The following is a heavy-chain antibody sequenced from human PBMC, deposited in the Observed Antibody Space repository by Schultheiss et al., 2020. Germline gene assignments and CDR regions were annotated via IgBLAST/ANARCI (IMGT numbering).Heavy chain of an antibody. Sequence: SETLSLTCAVSGYSISSGYYWGWIRQPPGKGLEWIGYIYYSGSTNYNPSLKSRVTISVDTSKNQFSLKLSSVTAADTAVYYCATDRYYYGMDVWGQGTTVTVSS. CDR1: GYSISSGYY. J-gene: IGHJ6*02. CDR3: ATDRYYYGMDV. CDR2: IYYSGST. V-gene: IGHV4-61*01.